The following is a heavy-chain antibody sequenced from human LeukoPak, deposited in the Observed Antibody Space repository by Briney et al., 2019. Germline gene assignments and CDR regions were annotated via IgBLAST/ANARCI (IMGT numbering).Heavy chain of an antibody. J-gene: IGHJ3*02. D-gene: IGHD3-9*01. V-gene: IGHV4-34*01. Sequence: SETLSLTCAIYGGSFSGYFWSWFRQPPGKGLEWIGEINRSGSTNYNSSLSLKSRVTISVDTSKNQSSLKLSSVTAADTAVYYCARLFIRLRYFDWTTPVGAFDIWGQGTMVTVSS. CDR1: GGSFSGYF. CDR2: INRSGST. CDR3: ARLFIRLRYFDWTTPVGAFDI.